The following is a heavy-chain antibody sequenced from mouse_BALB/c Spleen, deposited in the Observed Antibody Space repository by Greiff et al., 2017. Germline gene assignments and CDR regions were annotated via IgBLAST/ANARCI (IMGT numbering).Heavy chain of an antibody. CDR2: ILPGSGST. J-gene: IGHJ1*01. CDR1: GYTFSSYW. Sequence: QVQLQQSGAELMKPGASVKISCKATGYTFSSYWIEWVKQRPGHGLEWIGEILPGSGSTNYNEKFKGKATFTADTSSNTAYMQLSSLTSEDSAVYYCARWSFGYYVYWYFDVWGAGTTVTVSS. V-gene: IGHV1-9*01. CDR3: ARWSFGYYVYWYFDV. D-gene: IGHD2-3*01.